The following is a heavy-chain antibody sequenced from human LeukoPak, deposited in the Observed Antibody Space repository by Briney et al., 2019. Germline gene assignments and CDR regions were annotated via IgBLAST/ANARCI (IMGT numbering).Heavy chain of an antibody. Sequence: PGGSLRLSCAASGFTFSNYGMSWVRQAPGKGLEWISYISRTTSTIYYADSVKGRFTISRDSAKHSVFLQMNSLRAEDTAVYYCAKFLTGQYDAFDIWGQGTMVTVSA. D-gene: IGHD3-9*01. CDR2: ISRTTSTI. CDR3: AKFLTGQYDAFDI. J-gene: IGHJ3*02. CDR1: GFTFSNYG. V-gene: IGHV3-48*01.